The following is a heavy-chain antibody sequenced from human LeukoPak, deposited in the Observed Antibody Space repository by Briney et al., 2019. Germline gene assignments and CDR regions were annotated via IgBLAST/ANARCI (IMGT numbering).Heavy chain of an antibody. CDR3: ARPVSVGSGSYYHSDAFDI. Sequence: GGSLRLSCAASGFTFSSYEMNWGRHAPGKGLEGVSYISSSGSTIYYADSVKGRSTISRDNAKNSLYLQMNSLRAEDTGVYYCARPVSVGSGSYYHSDAFDIWGQGTMVTVSS. D-gene: IGHD3-10*01. V-gene: IGHV3-48*03. CDR2: ISSSGSTI. CDR1: GFTFSSYE. J-gene: IGHJ3*02.